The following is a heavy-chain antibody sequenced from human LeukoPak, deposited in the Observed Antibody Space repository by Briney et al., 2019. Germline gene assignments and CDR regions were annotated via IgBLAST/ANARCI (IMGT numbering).Heavy chain of an antibody. CDR2: ISSSSSYI. Sequence: GGSLRLSCAASGFTFSSYSMNWVRQAPGKGLEWGSSISSSSSYIYYADSVKGRFTISRDHAKNSLYLQMNSLRAEDTAVYYCARVSYGSGSYHFDYWGQGTLVTVSS. CDR3: ARVSYGSGSYHFDY. J-gene: IGHJ4*02. V-gene: IGHV3-21*01. CDR1: GFTFSSYS. D-gene: IGHD3-10*01.